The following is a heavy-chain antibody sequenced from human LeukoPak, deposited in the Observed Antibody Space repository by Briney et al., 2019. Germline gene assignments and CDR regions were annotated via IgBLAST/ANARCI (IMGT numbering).Heavy chain of an antibody. CDR3: AKAGDGYNLFDY. CDR2: IRYDGSNK. V-gene: IGHV3-30*02. Sequence: PGGSLRLSCAASGFTFSSYGMHWVRQAPGKGLEWVTFIRYDGSNKYYADSVKGRFTISRDNSKNTLYLQMNSLRAEDTAVYYCAKAGDGYNLFDYWGQGTLVTVSS. J-gene: IGHJ4*02. CDR1: GFTFSSYG. D-gene: IGHD5-24*01.